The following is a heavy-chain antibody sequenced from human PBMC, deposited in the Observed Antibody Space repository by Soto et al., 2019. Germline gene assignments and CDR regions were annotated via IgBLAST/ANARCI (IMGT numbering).Heavy chain of an antibody. CDR3: ERWSDIVRGALALDG. J-gene: IGHJ3*01. V-gene: IGHV1-18*01. Sequence: QVQLVQSGAEVKNPGASVRVSCKTSGYTFINYGITWVRQAPGQGLEWMGWLSAYNGDTSSSEKLQGWFNVTTDASTNTVYMDLRTLTSDDTAVYYFERWSDIVRGALALDGWGQGTVVIVSS. CDR1: GYTFINYG. CDR2: LSAYNGDT. D-gene: IGHD1-26*01.